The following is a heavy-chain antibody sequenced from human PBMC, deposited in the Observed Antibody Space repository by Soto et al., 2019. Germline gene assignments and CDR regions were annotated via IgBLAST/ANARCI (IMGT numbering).Heavy chain of an antibody. CDR1: GDSMSSYY. V-gene: IGHV4-59*01. CDR3: ARAKSNYQTFDH. J-gene: IGHJ4*02. CDR2: IYYSGST. D-gene: IGHD4-4*01. Sequence: PSATLSLTCTVSGDSMSSYYWSWIRQPPGKGLEWIGYIYYSGSTTYNPSLRSRVTMSVDTSKNQFSLRLSSVTAADTAVYYCARAKSNYQTFDHWGQGSQVTVSS.